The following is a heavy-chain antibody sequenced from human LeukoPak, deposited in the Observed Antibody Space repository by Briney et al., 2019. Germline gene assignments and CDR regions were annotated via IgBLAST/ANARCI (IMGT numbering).Heavy chain of an antibody. CDR3: ARSSRYSSSSPTGY. CDR2: ISGSGGST. V-gene: IGHV3-23*01. J-gene: IGHJ4*02. Sequence: PGGSLRLSCAASGFTFSSSAMSWVRQAPGKGLEWVSAISGSGGSTYYADSVKGRFTISRDNSKNTLYLQMNSLRAEDTAVYYCARSSRYSSSSPTGYWGQGTLVTVSS. D-gene: IGHD6-6*01. CDR1: GFTFSSSA.